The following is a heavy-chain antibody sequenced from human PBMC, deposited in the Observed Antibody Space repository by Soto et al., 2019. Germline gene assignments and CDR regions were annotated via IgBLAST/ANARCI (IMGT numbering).Heavy chain of an antibody. CDR3: ARGDMVRGVIGLYPYYYYMDV. J-gene: IGHJ6*03. CDR1: GGSFSGYY. V-gene: IGHV4-34*01. Sequence: SETLSLTCAVYGGSFSGYYWSWIRQPPWKGLEWIGEINHSGSTNYNPSLKSRVTISVDTSKNQFSLKLSSVTAADTAVYYCARGDMVRGVIGLYPYYYYMDVWGKGTTVTVSS. CDR2: INHSGST. D-gene: IGHD3-10*01.